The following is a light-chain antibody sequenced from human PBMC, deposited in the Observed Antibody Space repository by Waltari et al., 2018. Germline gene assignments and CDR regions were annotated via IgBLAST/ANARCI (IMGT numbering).Light chain of an antibody. V-gene: IGLV2-11*01. Sequence: QSALTQPRSVSGSPGQSVTISCTGTGRDVGDFNSVSWYQQHPGQAPKLVIFDVTKRPSGVPDRFSGSKSGTSASLTVSGLQAEDEADYYCCSYAGIWVFGGGTKLTVL. CDR2: DVT. J-gene: IGLJ3*02. CDR3: CSYAGIWV. CDR1: GRDVGDFNS.